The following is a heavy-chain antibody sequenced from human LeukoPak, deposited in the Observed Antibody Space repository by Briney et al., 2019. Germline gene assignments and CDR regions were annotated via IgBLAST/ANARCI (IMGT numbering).Heavy chain of an antibody. J-gene: IGHJ4*02. CDR1: GFTFTNYW. CDR2: IKQDGSEK. V-gene: IGHV3-7*01. D-gene: IGHD5-12*01. Sequence: GGSLRLSCAASGFTFTNYWMNWVRQAPGKGLEWVVNIKQDGSEKNYVDSLKGRFTISRDNAKNSLYLQMNSLRVEDTAVYYCAGGSGWLIDYWGQGTLVTVSS. CDR3: AGGSGWLIDY.